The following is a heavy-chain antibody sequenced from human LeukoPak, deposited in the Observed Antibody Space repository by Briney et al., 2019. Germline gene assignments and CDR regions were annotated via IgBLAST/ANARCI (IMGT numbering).Heavy chain of an antibody. J-gene: IGHJ5*02. D-gene: IGHD2-2*01. Sequence: SETLSLTCTVSGGSISSYYWSWIRQPPGKGLEWIGYIYYSGSTNYNPSLKSRVTISVDTSKNQFSLKLSSVTAADTAVYYCARARSHEGYCSSTSCYVWENWFDPWGQGTLVTVSS. CDR2: IYYSGST. CDR1: GGSISSYY. CDR3: ARARSHEGYCSSTSCYVWENWFDP. V-gene: IGHV4-59*01.